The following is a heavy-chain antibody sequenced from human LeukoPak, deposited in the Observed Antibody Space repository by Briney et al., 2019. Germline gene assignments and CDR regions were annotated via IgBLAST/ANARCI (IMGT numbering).Heavy chain of an antibody. Sequence: PGGSLRLSCAASGFTFSSYSMNWVRQAPGKGLEWVSYISRSSSHIYYADSMKGRLTISRDNAKSSLYLQMDSLRDEDTAIYYCARDRAALARMGGMDVWGQGTTVTVFS. CDR1: GFTFSSYS. D-gene: IGHD5-12*01. CDR3: ARDRAALARMGGMDV. CDR2: ISRSSSHI. J-gene: IGHJ6*02. V-gene: IGHV3-21*01.